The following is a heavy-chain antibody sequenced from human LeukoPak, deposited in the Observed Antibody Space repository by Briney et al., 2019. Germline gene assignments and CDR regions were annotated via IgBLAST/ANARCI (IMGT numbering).Heavy chain of an antibody. D-gene: IGHD6-13*01. J-gene: IGHJ4*02. Sequence: GGSLRLSCSASGFIISDYAMHWVRQAPGKGLEYVSGISANGGSTYHADSVKGRFTISRDTSKNTLYLQTSSLRAEDTAMYYCVKDLYKGDSASWYFFHYWGQGTLVTVSS. CDR1: GFIISDYA. CDR2: ISANGGST. CDR3: VKDLYKGDSASWYFFHY. V-gene: IGHV3-64D*06.